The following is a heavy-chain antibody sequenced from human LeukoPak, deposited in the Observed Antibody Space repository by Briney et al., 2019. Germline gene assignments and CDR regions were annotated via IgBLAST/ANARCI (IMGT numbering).Heavy chain of an antibody. D-gene: IGHD6-19*01. V-gene: IGHV1-18*01. CDR3: ARDQRTYSSGWYVGVPDYYYMDV. CDR2: ISAYNGNT. Sequence: RASVKVSCKASGYTFTSYGISWVRQAPGRGLEWMGWISAYNGNTNYAQKLQGRVTMTTDTSTSTAYMELRSLRSDDTAVYYCARDQRTYSSGWYVGVPDYYYMDVWGKGTTVTVSS. J-gene: IGHJ6*03. CDR1: GYTFTSYG.